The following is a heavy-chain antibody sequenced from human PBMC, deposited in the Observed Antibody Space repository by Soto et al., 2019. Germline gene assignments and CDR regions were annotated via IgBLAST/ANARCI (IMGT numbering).Heavy chain of an antibody. J-gene: IGHJ4*02. Sequence: GGSLRLSCAASGFTFSSYSMNWVRQAPGKGLEWVSYISSSSSTIYYADSVKGRFTISRDNAKNSLYLQMNSLRAEDTAVYYCATTTVMYFDYWGQGTLVTVSS. V-gene: IGHV3-48*01. CDR1: GFTFSSYS. D-gene: IGHD4-17*01. CDR2: ISSSSSTI. CDR3: ATTTVMYFDY.